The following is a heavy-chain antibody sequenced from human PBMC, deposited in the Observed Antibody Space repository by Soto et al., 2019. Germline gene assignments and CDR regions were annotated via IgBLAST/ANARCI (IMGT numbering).Heavy chain of an antibody. CDR3: ARYGVLLWFGEQNYYGMDV. J-gene: IGHJ6*02. CDR1: GGSISSGGYY. Sequence: SETLSLTCTVSGGSISSGGYYWSWIRQHPGKGLEWIGYIYYSGSSYYNPSLKSRVTISVDTSKNQCSLKLSSVTAADTAVYYCARYGVLLWFGEQNYYGMDVWGQGTTVTVSS. CDR2: IYYSGSS. V-gene: IGHV4-31*03. D-gene: IGHD3-10*01.